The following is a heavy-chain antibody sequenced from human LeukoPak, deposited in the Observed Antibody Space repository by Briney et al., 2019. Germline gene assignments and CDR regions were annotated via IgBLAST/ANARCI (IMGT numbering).Heavy chain of an antibody. CDR1: GFSLSTSGVC. D-gene: IGHD6-6*01. Sequence: ESGPALVKPTQTLTLTCTFSGFSLSTSGVCVSWIRQPPGKAMQLLALIDWDDEKFYRTSLKTRLTISKDTSKNQVVLTVTNMDPVDTATYYCARTGPVPALYYFDYWGQGTLVTVSS. J-gene: IGHJ4*02. CDR2: IDWDDEK. V-gene: IGHV2-70*13. CDR3: ARTGPVPALYYFDY.